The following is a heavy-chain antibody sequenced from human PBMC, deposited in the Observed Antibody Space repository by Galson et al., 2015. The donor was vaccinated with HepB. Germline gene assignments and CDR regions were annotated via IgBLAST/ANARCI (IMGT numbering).Heavy chain of an antibody. Sequence: SLRLSCAASGFIFSDYGLHWVRQAPGKGLEWVALISYDGSTKYYADSLKGRFTISRDNSRNTLFLQMSSLTTDDTAVYFCAKDLFVSGSGRALFYGLDVWGQGTTVTVSS. J-gene: IGHJ6*02. D-gene: IGHD6-19*01. CDR3: AKDLFVSGSGRALFYGLDV. V-gene: IGHV3-30-3*02. CDR1: GFIFSDYG. CDR2: ISYDGSTK.